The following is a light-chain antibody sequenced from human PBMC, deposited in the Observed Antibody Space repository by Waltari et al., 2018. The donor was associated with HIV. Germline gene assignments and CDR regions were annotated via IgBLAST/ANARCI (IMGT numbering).Light chain of an antibody. J-gene: IGLJ3*02. CDR3: SSYTTIYTWV. Sequence: QSALTQPASVSDSPVQSITLSCTGTSSDIGEYNYVSWFQHPPTNAPKLIIFNVRFRPSGVSNRFSGSKSGNTASLTISGLQAEDEADYYCSSYTTIYTWVFGGGTKLTVL. CDR1: SSDIGEYNY. V-gene: IGLV2-14*01. CDR2: NVR.